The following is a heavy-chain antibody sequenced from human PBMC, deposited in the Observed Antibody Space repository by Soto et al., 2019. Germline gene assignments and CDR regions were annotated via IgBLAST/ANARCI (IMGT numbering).Heavy chain of an antibody. CDR2: IYSGGST. D-gene: IGHD2-15*01. CDR3: ARGKGSSVFFDY. J-gene: IGHJ4*02. V-gene: IGHV3-53*01. CDR1: GFTVSSSY. Sequence: PGGSLRLSCAASGFTVSSSYMNWVRQAPGKGLEWVAVIYSGGSTYYAESVKGRFTISRDTSKNTLYLQMNSLGAEDTAVYYCARGKGSSVFFDYWGQGTLVTVSS.